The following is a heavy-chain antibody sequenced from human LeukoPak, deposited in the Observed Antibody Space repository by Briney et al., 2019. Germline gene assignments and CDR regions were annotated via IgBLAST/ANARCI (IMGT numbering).Heavy chain of an antibody. CDR2: INHSGST. D-gene: IGHD6-19*01. V-gene: IGHV4-34*01. CDR1: GGSFSGYY. J-gene: IGHJ4*02. CDR3: ARQWLVSPLFDY. Sequence: SETLSLTCAVYGGSFSGYYWSWIRQPPGKGLEWIGEINHSGSTNYNPSLRSRVTVSVHTSKNQLSLELSSVTAADTAVYYCARQWLVSPLFDYWGQGTLVTVSS.